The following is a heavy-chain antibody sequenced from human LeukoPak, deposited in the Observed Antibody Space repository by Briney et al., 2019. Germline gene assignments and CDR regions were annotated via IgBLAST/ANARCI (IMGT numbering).Heavy chain of an antibody. D-gene: IGHD5-12*01. J-gene: IGHJ4*02. CDR1: GFTFSSYG. CDR2: IGSTITNI. CDR3: AKRLSGYDWD. V-gene: IGHV3-23*01. Sequence: GGTLRLSCAASGFTFSSYGMSWVRQAPGKGLEWVSTIGSTITNIYYADSVKGRFTISRDNSKKTLFLQMNSLRAEDTAVYYCAKRLSGYDWDWGQGILVTVSA.